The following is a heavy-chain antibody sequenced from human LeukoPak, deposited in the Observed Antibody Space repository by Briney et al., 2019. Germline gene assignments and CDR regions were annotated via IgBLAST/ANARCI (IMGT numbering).Heavy chain of an antibody. D-gene: IGHD1-26*01. Sequence: GGSLRLSCAASEFSVGSNYMTWVRQAPGKGLEWVSLIYSGGSTYYADSVKGRFTISRDNSKNTLYLQMNSLRAEDTAVYYCAKPSGSYSLGAFDIWGQGTMVTVSS. V-gene: IGHV3-66*02. J-gene: IGHJ3*02. CDR1: EFSVGSNY. CDR2: IYSGGST. CDR3: AKPSGSYSLGAFDI.